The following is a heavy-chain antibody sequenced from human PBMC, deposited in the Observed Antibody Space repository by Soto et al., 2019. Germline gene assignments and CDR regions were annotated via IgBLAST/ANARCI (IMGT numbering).Heavy chain of an antibody. CDR1: GGTFSSYA. Sequence: SVKVSCKASGGTFSSYAISWLRQAPGQGLEWMGGIIPIFGTVNYAQKFQGRVTITADESTSTAYMELSSLRSEDTAVYYCASDGSGSYYNRGKFDYWGQGTLVTVSS. D-gene: IGHD3-10*01. J-gene: IGHJ4*02. V-gene: IGHV1-69*13. CDR3: ASDGSGSYYNRGKFDY. CDR2: IIPIFGTV.